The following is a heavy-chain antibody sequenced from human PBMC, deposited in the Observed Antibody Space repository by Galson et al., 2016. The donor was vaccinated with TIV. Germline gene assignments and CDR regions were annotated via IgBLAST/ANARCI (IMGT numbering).Heavy chain of an antibody. CDR3: ATYCSSTTCLFDP. J-gene: IGHJ5*02. V-gene: IGHV4-39*01. D-gene: IGHD2-2*01. Sequence: SETLSLTCTVSGGSISSTSYYWGWIRQPPGKGLEWIGNIYYSGSAYYNPSLKSRVTISVDTSKSQFSLKLSSVTAADTAVYYCATYCSSTTCLFDPWGQGTLATVSS. CDR1: GGSISSTSYY. CDR2: IYYSGSA.